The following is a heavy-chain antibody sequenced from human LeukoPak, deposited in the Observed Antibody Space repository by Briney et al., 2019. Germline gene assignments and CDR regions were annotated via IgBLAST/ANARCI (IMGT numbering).Heavy chain of an antibody. J-gene: IGHJ5*02. CDR1: GFTFSGYA. Sequence: GGSLRLSCVASGFTFSGYAMHWVRQAPGNGLEYVSTISTDGGSTYHANSVKGRFTISRDSSKNTLYLQMNSLRAEDTAVYYCASGDNWFDPWGQGTLVTVSS. D-gene: IGHD3-16*01. CDR3: ASGDNWFDP. V-gene: IGHV3-64*01. CDR2: ISTDGGST.